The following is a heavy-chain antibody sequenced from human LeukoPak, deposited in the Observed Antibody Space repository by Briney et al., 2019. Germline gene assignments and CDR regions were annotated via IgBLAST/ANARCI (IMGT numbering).Heavy chain of an antibody. V-gene: IGHV3-23*01. CDR2: NYNSGAKI. CDR3: AKDVAPDSGWDLDY. J-gene: IGHJ4*02. Sequence: GGSLRLSCAVSGLTFSTYSMTWVRQGPGKGLEWVSSNYNSGAKIFYADSVKGRFTISRDNSKNMLYLQMNSLRVEDTAVYYCAKDVAPDSGWDLDYWGQGTLVTVSS. D-gene: IGHD6-19*01. CDR1: GLTFSTYS.